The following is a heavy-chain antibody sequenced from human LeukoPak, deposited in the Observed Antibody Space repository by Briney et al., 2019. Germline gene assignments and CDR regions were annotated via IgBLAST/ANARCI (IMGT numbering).Heavy chain of an antibody. D-gene: IGHD5-18*01. CDR2: IRYDGRNK. V-gene: IGHV3-30*02. J-gene: IGHJ4*02. CDR3: ARGVYSYGGYYFDY. Sequence: GGSLRLSCAASGFSFSIYDMYWVRQAPGKGLEWVAYIRYDGRNKDYADSVKGRFTISRDNSKNTLFLEMNSLRPEDTAVYYCARGVYSYGGYYFDYWGQGTLVTVSS. CDR1: GFSFSIYD.